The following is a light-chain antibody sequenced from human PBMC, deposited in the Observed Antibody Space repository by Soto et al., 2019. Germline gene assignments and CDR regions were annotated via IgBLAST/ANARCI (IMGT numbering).Light chain of an antibody. CDR3: QQRSNWPPLT. Sequence: EILLTQSPATLSLSPGERATLSCRASQSVSSYLAWYQQKPGQAPRLLIYDASNRATGIPARFSGSGSGTDFTLTISSLEPEDFAVYYCQQRSNWPPLTFGPGTKVEI. V-gene: IGKV3-11*01. CDR1: QSVSSY. J-gene: IGKJ3*01. CDR2: DAS.